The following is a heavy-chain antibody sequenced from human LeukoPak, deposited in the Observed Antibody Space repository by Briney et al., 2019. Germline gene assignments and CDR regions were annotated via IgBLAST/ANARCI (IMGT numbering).Heavy chain of an antibody. J-gene: IGHJ4*02. V-gene: IGHV1-46*01. CDR3: ARDYHGSGSLTTFDY. D-gene: IGHD3-10*01. Sequence: EASVTVSCTASGYTFTSYYMHWVRQAPGQGLEWVGIINPRGGSASSAQKFQGRVTLTRDTSTSTVYMELSSLRSQDTAVYYCARDYHGSGSLTTFDYWGQGTLVTVSS. CDR2: INPRGGSA. CDR1: GYTFTSYY.